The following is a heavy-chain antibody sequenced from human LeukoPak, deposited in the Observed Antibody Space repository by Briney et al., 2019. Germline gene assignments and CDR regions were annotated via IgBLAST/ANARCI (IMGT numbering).Heavy chain of an antibody. CDR1: GGSISSGDYY. CDR2: IYYSGST. V-gene: IGHV4-30-4*01. CDR3: ARDQRWPYYYGMDV. Sequence: PSETLSLTCTVSGGSISSGDYYWSWIRQPPGKGLEWIGYIYYSGSTYYNPSLKSRVTISVDTSKNQFSPKLSSVTAADTAVYYCARDQRWPYYYGMDVWGQGTTVTVSS. D-gene: IGHD6-13*01. J-gene: IGHJ6*02.